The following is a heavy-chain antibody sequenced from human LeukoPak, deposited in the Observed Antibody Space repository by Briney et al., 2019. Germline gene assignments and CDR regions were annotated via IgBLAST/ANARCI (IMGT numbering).Heavy chain of an antibody. CDR3: ARRGSVPAAMPYDY. D-gene: IGHD2-2*01. J-gene: IGHJ4*02. CDR1: GGSFSGYY. Sequence: SETLSLTCAVYGGSFSGYYWSWIRQPPGKGLEWIGEINHSGSTNYNSSLKSRVTISVDTSKNQFSLKLSSVTAADTAVYYCARRGSVPAAMPYDYWGQGTLVTVSS. V-gene: IGHV4-34*01. CDR2: INHSGST.